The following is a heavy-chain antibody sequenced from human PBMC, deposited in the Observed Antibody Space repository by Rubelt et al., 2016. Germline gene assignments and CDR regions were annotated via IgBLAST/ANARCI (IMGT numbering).Heavy chain of an antibody. D-gene: IGHD6-6*01. CDR2: IYPGDSDT. V-gene: IGHV5-51*01. Sequence: EWMGIIYPGDSDTRYSPSFQGQVTISADKSISTAYLQWSSLKASDTAMYYCARRFCYLGQSSSYGRGCAFDIWGQGTMVTVSS. J-gene: IGHJ3*02. CDR3: ARRFCYLGQSSSYGRGCAFDI.